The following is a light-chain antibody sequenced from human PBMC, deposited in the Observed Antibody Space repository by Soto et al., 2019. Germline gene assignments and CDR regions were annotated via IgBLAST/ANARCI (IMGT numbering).Light chain of an antibody. CDR1: RSDVGDYNY. J-gene: IGLJ2*01. V-gene: IGLV2-8*01. CDR3: SSYAGSNNLEV. Sequence: QSALTQPPSASGSPGQSVTISCTGTRSDVGDYNYVSWYQQHPGKAPKLIIYEVNKRPSGVPDRFSDSKSGNTASLSVSGLQADDEADYYCSSYAGSNNLEVFGGGTKLTVL. CDR2: EVN.